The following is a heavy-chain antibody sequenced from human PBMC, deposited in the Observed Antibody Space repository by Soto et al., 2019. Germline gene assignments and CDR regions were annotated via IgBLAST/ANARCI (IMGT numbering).Heavy chain of an antibody. J-gene: IGHJ4*02. D-gene: IGHD2-21*02. CDR2: ISGSGGST. CDR3: ANHRGNSYYFDY. V-gene: IGHV3-23*01. CDR1: GFTFSTYA. Sequence: PGGSLRLSCAASGFTFSTYAMSWVRQAPGKGLEWVSAISGSGGSTYYADSVKGRFTISSDNSKNTLYLQMNSLRAEDTAVYSCANHRGNSYYFDYWGQGTLVTVSS.